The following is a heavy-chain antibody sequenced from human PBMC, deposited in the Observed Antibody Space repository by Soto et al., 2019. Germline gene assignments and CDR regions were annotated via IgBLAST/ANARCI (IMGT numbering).Heavy chain of an antibody. CDR2: ISSDGSSK. V-gene: IGHV3-30-3*01. CDR3: ARANTGPNPQWLVGFLDY. J-gene: IGHJ4*02. CDR1: GFTFSTYA. D-gene: IGHD6-19*01. Sequence: QVQLVESGGGVVQPGRSLRLSCAASGFTFSTYAIHWVRQAPGKGLDWVAVISSDGSSKYYADSVKGRFRLTMSRDTSKSTVYLQMNSLRTEDTAVYYCARANTGPNPQWLVGFLDYWGQGALVTVSS.